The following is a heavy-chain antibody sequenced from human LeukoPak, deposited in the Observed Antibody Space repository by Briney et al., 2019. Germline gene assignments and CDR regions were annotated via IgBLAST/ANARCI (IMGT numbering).Heavy chain of an antibody. V-gene: IGHV4-31*03. CDR1: GGSISSGGYY. CDR3: ARDKFGELYN. J-gene: IGHJ4*02. Sequence: SETLSLTCTVSGGSISSGGYYWSWIRQHPGKGLEWIGYIYYSGSTYYNPSLESRVTISVDTSKNQFSLKLSSVTAADTAVYYCARDKFGELYNWGQGTLVTVSS. CDR2: IYYSGST. D-gene: IGHD3-10*01.